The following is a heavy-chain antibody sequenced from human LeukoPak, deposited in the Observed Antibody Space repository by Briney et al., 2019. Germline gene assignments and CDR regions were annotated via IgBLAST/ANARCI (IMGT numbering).Heavy chain of an antibody. V-gene: IGHV4-4*08. CDR3: VRGNPSLYSSGWYPFDY. D-gene: IGHD6-19*01. Sequence: SETLSLTCTVSGGSISSYYWSWIRQPPGKGLEWIGRIYTSGSTNYNPSLKSRVTISVDTSKNQFSLKLSSVAAADTALYYCVRGNPSLYSSGWYPFDYWGQGTLVTVSS. J-gene: IGHJ4*02. CDR2: IYTSGST. CDR1: GGSISSYY.